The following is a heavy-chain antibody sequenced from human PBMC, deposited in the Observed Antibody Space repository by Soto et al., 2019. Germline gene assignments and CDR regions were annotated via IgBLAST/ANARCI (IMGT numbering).Heavy chain of an antibody. V-gene: IGHV4-59*01. Sequence: SETLSLTCTVSGGSMRNYFWTWIRQPPGKGLEWIGYIHYSGTTSFFPSYNPSLRSRVTISEDTSKNQCSLKLLSVTTADTAVYFCXAGEASSRNLAPYYLDFWGQGTLVTVSS. CDR2: IHYSGTT. D-gene: IGHD6-13*01. CDR1: GGSMRNYF. J-gene: IGHJ4*02. CDR3: XAGEASSRNLAPYYLDF.